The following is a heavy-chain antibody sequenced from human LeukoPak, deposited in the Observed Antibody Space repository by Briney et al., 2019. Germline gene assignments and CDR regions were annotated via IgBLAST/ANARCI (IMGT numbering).Heavy chain of an antibody. V-gene: IGHV3-33*01. Sequence: PGRSLRLSCAASGFTFSNYVMHWVRQAPGKGREWVAGIWYDGSSKYYADSVKGRFTISRDNSKNTLYVQMNSLRAEDTAVYYCARGVTTVDFWGQGTLVTVSS. CDR1: GFTFSNYV. D-gene: IGHD4-17*01. CDR3: ARGVTTVDF. J-gene: IGHJ4*02. CDR2: IWYDGSSK.